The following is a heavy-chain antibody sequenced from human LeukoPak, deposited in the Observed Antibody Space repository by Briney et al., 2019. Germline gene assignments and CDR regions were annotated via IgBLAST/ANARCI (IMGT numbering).Heavy chain of an antibody. J-gene: IGHJ6*02. D-gene: IGHD1-26*01. CDR1: GGTFSSYA. Sequence: ASVKVSCKASGGTFSSYAISWVRQAPGQGLEWMARIIPILGIANYAQKFQGRVTITADKSTSTAYMELSSLRSEDTAVYYCARGGGSYYPFYGMDVWGQGTTVTVSS. V-gene: IGHV1-69*04. CDR3: ARGGGSYYPFYGMDV. CDR2: IIPILGIA.